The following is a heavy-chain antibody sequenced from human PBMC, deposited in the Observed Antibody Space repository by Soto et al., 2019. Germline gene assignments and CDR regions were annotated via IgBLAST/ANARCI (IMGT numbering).Heavy chain of an antibody. J-gene: IGHJ4*02. D-gene: IGHD3-10*01. V-gene: IGHV1-69*08. CDR2: IIPFHGVT. Sequence: QVQLVQSGAEVKKPGSSVKVSCKASGGTFSPYTINWVRQAPGQGLEWMGRIIPFHGVTNYAQKFQARVTITAEQSASTAYMELGGLRFEDTAMDFWTRDWEITVSTWSFGGFWGRGTLVTVSS. CDR3: TRDWEITVSTWSFGGF. CDR1: GGTFSPYT.